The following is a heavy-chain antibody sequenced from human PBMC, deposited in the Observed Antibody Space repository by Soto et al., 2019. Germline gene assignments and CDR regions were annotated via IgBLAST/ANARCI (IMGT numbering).Heavy chain of an antibody. CDR3: ARDHLYYDSSGYYSPFDY. CDR1: GGSISSYY. J-gene: IGHJ4*02. V-gene: IGHV4-4*07. CDR2: IYTSGST. D-gene: IGHD3-22*01. Sequence: QVQLQESGPGLVKPSETLSLTCTVSGGSISSYYWSWIRQPAGKGLEWIGRIYTSGSTNYNPSLKSRVSMSVDTSKNQFSLKLSSVTVADTAVYYCARDHLYYDSSGYYSPFDYWGQGTLVTVSS.